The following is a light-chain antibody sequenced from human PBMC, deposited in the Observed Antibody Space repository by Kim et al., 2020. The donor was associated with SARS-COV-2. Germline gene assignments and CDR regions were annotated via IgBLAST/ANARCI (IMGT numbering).Light chain of an antibody. CDR3: TSYTRSDTWV. J-gene: IGLJ3*02. V-gene: IGLV2-14*03. Sequence: QSVVTQPASVSGSPGQSVTISCTGTSSDVGAYNLVSWYQQHPGKAPKFMIHDVSQRPSGVSNRFSGSKSGNTASLTISGLQAEDEADYYCTSYTRSDTWVFGGGTKVTVL. CDR1: SSDVGAYNL. CDR2: DVS.